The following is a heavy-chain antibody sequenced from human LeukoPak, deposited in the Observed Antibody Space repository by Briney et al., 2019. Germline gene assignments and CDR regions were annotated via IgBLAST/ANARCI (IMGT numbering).Heavy chain of an antibody. V-gene: IGHV1-8*03. CDR2: MNPNSGNT. J-gene: IGHJ4*02. CDR3: ARGLSPWYSSSGGLLDY. Sequence: ASVKVSCKASGYTFTSYDINWVRQATGQGLEWKGWMNPNSGNTGYAQKFQGRVTITRNTSISTAYMELSSLRSEDTAVYYCARGLSPWYSSSGGLLDYWGQGTLVTVSS. CDR1: GYTFTSYD. D-gene: IGHD6-6*01.